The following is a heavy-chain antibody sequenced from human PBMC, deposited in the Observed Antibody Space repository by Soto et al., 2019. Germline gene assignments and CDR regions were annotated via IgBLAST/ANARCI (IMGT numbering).Heavy chain of an antibody. CDR3: ARQRGRFLEWLFASPVGYMDV. Sequence: GGSLRLSCAASGFTVSSNYMSWVRQAPGKGLEWVSVIYSGGSTYYADSVKGRFTISRHNSKNTLYLQMNSLRAEDTAVYYCARQRGRFLEWLFASPVGYMDVWGKGTTVTVSS. D-gene: IGHD3-3*01. CDR1: GFTVSSNY. V-gene: IGHV3-53*04. J-gene: IGHJ6*03. CDR2: IYSGGST.